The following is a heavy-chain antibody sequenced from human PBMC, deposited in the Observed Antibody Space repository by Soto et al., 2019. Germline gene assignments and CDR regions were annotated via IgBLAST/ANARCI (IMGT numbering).Heavy chain of an antibody. Sequence: QLQLKESGPGLVKSSETLSLTCSVSGDSISNSRFYWAWIRQPPGEGLEWIGSIYHTGNAYYNPSLKSLVTIFVDTSQNQFSLKWTSVTAADTALYYCARDYFDSSDYTTNWFDPWGQGALVTVSS. J-gene: IGHJ5*02. CDR3: ARDYFDSSDYTTNWFDP. V-gene: IGHV4-39*01. CDR1: GDSISNSRFY. D-gene: IGHD3-22*01. CDR2: IYHTGNA.